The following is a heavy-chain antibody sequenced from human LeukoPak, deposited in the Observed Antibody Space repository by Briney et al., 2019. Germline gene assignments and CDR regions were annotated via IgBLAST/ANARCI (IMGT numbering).Heavy chain of an antibody. CDR2: ISPFFGTA. D-gene: IGHD3-22*01. CDR3: ARDQGNYYDSGGYAPFNY. V-gene: IGHV1-69*05. CDR1: GDSFSGYA. J-gene: IGHJ4*02. Sequence: ASVKVSCKASGDSFSGYAIIWVRQAPGQGLEWMGGISPFFGTANYAQKFQGRVALITDESTSTAYMELSSLRSDDTAVYYCARDQGNYYDSGGYAPFNYWGQGTLVTVSS.